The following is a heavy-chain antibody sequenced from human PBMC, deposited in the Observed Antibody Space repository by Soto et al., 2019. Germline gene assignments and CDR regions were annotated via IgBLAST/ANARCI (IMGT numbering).Heavy chain of an antibody. CDR2: ISYDGSNK. D-gene: IGHD2-2*01. CDR3: AKAEDIVVVPAAAFDY. J-gene: IGHJ4*02. Sequence: GGSLRLSCAASGFTFSSYGMHWVRQAPGKGLEWVAVISYDGSNKYYADSVKGRFTISRDNSKNTLYLQMNSLRAEDTAVYYCAKAEDIVVVPAAAFDYWGQGTLVTVSS. CDR1: GFTFSSYG. V-gene: IGHV3-30*18.